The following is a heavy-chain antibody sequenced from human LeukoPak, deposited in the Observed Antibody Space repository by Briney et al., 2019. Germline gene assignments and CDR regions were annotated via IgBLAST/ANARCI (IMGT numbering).Heavy chain of an antibody. CDR1: GFTVSSNY. CDR2: ISGSGGST. V-gene: IGHV3-23*01. D-gene: IGHD3-22*01. J-gene: IGHJ4*02. Sequence: GSLRLSCAASGFTVSSNYMSWVRQAPGKGLEWVSAISGSGGSTYYADSVKGRFTISRDNSKNTLYLQMNSLRAEDTAVYYCAKQNYYDSSGYADYWGQGTLVTVSS. CDR3: AKQNYYDSSGYADY.